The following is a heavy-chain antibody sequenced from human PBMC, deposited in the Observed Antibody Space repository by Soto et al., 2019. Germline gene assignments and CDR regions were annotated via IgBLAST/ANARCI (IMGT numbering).Heavy chain of an antibody. V-gene: IGHV4-31*03. CDR2: IYYSGST. Sequence: QVQLQESGPGLVKPSQTLSLTCTVSGGSISSGGYYWSWIRQHPGKGLEWIGYIYYSGSTYYNPSLKSRVTISVDTSKNQFSLKLSSVTAADTAVYYCAREVAGCSYGNGDYYYYGMDVWGQGTTVTVSS. J-gene: IGHJ6*02. D-gene: IGHD5-18*01. CDR3: AREVAGCSYGNGDYYYYGMDV. CDR1: GGSISSGGYY.